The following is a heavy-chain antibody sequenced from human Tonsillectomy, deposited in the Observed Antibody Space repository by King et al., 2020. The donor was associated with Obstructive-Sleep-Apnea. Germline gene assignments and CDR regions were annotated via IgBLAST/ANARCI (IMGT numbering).Heavy chain of an antibody. CDR3: ARLRAGQGSNAFDY. D-gene: IGHD1-26*01. J-gene: IGHJ4*02. Sequence: VQLQQWGPGLLKPSETLSLTCAVYGESFSGCYWTWIRQPPGKGLDGIGEINHSGSTIYSRSLKSLVTISVDTSKNQFSLNLSSVTAADTAVYYCARLRAGQGSNAFDYWGQGTLVTVSS. V-gene: IGHV4-34*01. CDR2: INHSGST. CDR1: GESFSGCY.